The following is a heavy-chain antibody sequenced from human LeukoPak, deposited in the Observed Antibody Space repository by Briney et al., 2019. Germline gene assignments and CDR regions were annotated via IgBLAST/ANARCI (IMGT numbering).Heavy chain of an antibody. Sequence: GGSLRLSCAASGFTFSGYWMHWVRQAPGKGLVWVSRVATGGTGPSYADSVKGRFTISRDNAKNTLYLQMNSLSAEDTAVYFCARDMGPYGGSPGASWGQGTLVTISS. J-gene: IGHJ5*02. CDR3: ARDMGPYGGSPGAS. V-gene: IGHV3-74*01. CDR1: GFTFSGYW. D-gene: IGHD4-23*01. CDR2: VATGGTGP.